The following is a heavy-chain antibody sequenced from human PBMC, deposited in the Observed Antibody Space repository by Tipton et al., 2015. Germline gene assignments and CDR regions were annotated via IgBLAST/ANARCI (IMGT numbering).Heavy chain of an antibody. J-gene: IGHJ4*02. D-gene: IGHD4-17*01. V-gene: IGHV4-39*07. CDR2: IHHSGDT. CDR3: ARAEIGDFDY. Sequence: TLSLTCTVSGASISSPNSFWGWIRQPPGKGLEWIGNIHHSGDTYYNPSLESRVTISVDTSKNQFSLNLRSVTAADTAVYYCARAEIGDFDYWGQGTLVTVSS. CDR1: GASISSPNSF.